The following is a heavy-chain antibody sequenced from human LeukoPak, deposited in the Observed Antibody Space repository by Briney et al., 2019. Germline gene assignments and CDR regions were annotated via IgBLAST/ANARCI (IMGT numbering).Heavy chain of an antibody. Sequence: PGGSLRLSCAASGFTFSDYYMSWIRQAPGKGLEWVSYISSSGSTIYYADSVKGRFTISRDNAKKSLYLQMNSLRAEDTAVYYCARASSPTYYYDSSGSYNFQHWGQGTLATVSS. CDR2: ISSSGSTI. V-gene: IGHV3-11*01. CDR1: GFTFSDYY. J-gene: IGHJ1*01. D-gene: IGHD3-22*01. CDR3: ARASSPTYYYDSSGSYNFQH.